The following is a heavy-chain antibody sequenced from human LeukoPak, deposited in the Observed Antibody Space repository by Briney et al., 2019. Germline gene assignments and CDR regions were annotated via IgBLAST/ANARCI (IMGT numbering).Heavy chain of an antibody. Sequence: GRSLRLSCAASGVTFRSYAMSWVRQAPGKGVEWGSGISGSGGSTYYADSVKGGFTISRHNSKPTLYLQMNSLRAQATAVYYCARHHYYDSSGYYSFDYWGQGTLVTVSS. D-gene: IGHD3-22*01. J-gene: IGHJ4*02. CDR3: ARHHYYDSSGYYSFDY. CDR2: ISGSGGST. CDR1: GVTFRSYA. V-gene: IGHV3-23*01.